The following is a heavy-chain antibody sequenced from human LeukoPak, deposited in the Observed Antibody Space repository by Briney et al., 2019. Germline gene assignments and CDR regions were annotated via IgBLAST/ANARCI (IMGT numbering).Heavy chain of an antibody. V-gene: IGHV3-48*03. J-gene: IGHJ4*02. D-gene: IGHD3-22*01. CDR3: ARDHDGNGYYPNWIDY. CDR1: GFTFCSYE. CDR2: ISSSGSTK. Sequence: GGSLRLSCVASGFTFCSYEMNWVRQAPGKGLEWVSYISSSGSTKYYADSVRGRFTISRDNPKNSLYLQMNSLRAEDTAVYYCARDHDGNGYYPNWIDYWGQGTLVTVSS.